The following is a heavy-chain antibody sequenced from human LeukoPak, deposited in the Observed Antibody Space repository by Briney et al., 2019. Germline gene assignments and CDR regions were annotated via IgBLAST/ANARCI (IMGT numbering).Heavy chain of an antibody. CDR2: ISNDGSNK. J-gene: IGHJ4*02. CDR1: GFTFGSYA. CDR3: ARDPRDFWIGFYFDY. Sequence: RGRSLRLSCAASGFTFGSYAIRWVRQAPGKWLGWVAVISNDGSNKNYADSVKGRLTISRDNSKNTLYLQMNNLRAEDAAVYYCARDPRDFWIGFYFDYWGQGTLVTVSS. D-gene: IGHD3-3*01. V-gene: IGHV3-30*11.